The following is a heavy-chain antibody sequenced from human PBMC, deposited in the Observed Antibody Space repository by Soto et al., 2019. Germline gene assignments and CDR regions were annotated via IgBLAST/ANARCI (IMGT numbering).Heavy chain of an antibody. CDR1: GYTLTELS. V-gene: IGHV1-24*01. CDR2: FDPEDGET. CDR3: ATRPRQYYDILTGYSLRLYYFDY. D-gene: IGHD3-9*01. Sequence: ASVKVSCKVSGYTLTELSMHWVRQAPGKGLEWMGGFDPEDGETIYAQKFQGRVTMTEDTSTDTAYMELSSLRSEDTAVYYCATRPRQYYDILTGYSLRLYYFDYWGQGTLVTVSS. J-gene: IGHJ4*02.